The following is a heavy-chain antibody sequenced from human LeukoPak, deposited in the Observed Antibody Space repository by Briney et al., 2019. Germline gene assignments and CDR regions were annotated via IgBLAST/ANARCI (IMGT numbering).Heavy chain of an antibody. CDR2: INSESKSI. Sequence: LPGGSLRLSCTASGFTFSSYPMNWVRQAPGKGLEWVSYINSESKSIYYADSVKGRFTISRDNAKNSLYLHMNSLRVEDTAVYYCANSRGQWLVLTAIDYWGQGTLVTVSS. J-gene: IGHJ4*02. CDR3: ANSRGQWLVLTAIDY. V-gene: IGHV3-48*04. D-gene: IGHD6-19*01. CDR1: GFTFSSYP.